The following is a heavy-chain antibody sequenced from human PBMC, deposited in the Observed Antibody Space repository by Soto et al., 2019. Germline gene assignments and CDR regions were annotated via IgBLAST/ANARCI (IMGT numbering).Heavy chain of an antibody. CDR2: MNPNRGNT. CDR1: GYTFTSYD. D-gene: IGHD3-3*01. CDR3: ARAEYYVFWSGYYYFDF. V-gene: IGHV1-8*01. Sequence: QVQLVQYGAEVKNPGASVKVSCKASGYTFTSYDINWVRQATGQGLDWRGWMNPNRGNTGYAQKLQGRSTMTRNTSRSTAYMELSRLRSEDTAVYFCARAEYYVFWSGYYYFDFWGQGTLVTVAS. J-gene: IGHJ4*02.